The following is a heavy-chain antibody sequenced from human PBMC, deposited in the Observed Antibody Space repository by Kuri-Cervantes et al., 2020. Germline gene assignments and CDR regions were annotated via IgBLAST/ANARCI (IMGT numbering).Heavy chain of an antibody. CDR2: ISGSGGST. J-gene: IGHJ4*02. Sequence: GGSLRLSCAASGFTFSSYAMSWVRQAPGKGLEWVSAISGSGGSTYYADSVKGRFTISRDNAKNSLYLQMNSLRAEDTAVYYCAREDSSGWYSGFGYFDYWGQGTLVTVSS. V-gene: IGHV3-23*01. CDR3: AREDSSGWYSGFGYFDY. D-gene: IGHD6-19*01. CDR1: GFTFSSYA.